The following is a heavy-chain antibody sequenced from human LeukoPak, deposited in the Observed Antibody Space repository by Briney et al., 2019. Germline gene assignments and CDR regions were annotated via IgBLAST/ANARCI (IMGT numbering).Heavy chain of an antibody. CDR3: VLGRAPYGSGSYYNPPFGI. CDR2: ISGSGGST. CDR1: GFTFSSYA. Sequence: SGGSLRLSCAASGFTFSSYAMSWVRQAPGKGLEWVSAISGSGGSTYYADSVKGRFTISRDNSKNTLYLQMNSLRAEDTAVYYCVLGRAPYGSGSYYNPPFGIWGQGTMVTVSS. J-gene: IGHJ3*02. V-gene: IGHV3-23*01. D-gene: IGHD3-10*01.